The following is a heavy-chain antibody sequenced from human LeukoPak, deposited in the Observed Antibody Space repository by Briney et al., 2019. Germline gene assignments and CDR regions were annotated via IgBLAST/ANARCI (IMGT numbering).Heavy chain of an antibody. CDR3: ARETGDLGRSLDY. V-gene: IGHV4-61*02. Sequence: SETLSLTCTVSGGSISSSSYYWSWIRQPAGKGLEWIGRIYSSGLTNCNPSLKSRVTMSVDTSKNLFSLNLTSVTAADTAVYYCARETGDLGRSLDYWGQGTLVTVSS. J-gene: IGHJ4*02. CDR2: IYSSGLT. CDR1: GGSISSSSYY. D-gene: IGHD1-1*01.